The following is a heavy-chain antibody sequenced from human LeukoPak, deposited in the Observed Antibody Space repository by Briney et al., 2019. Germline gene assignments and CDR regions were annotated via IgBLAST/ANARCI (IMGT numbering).Heavy chain of an antibody. CDR3: ARDSNSHLYSYFSMDV. CDR1: SGSISTYY. J-gene: IGHJ6*03. Sequence: SETLSLTCTVSSGSISTYYWSWIRQPPGKGLEWIGYIHYSGSTSYNPSLKSRVTISLDSSKNQFSLNLKSVTAADTAVYYCARDSNSHLYSYFSMDVWGKGTTVTVSS. V-gene: IGHV4-59*01. D-gene: IGHD4-11*01. CDR2: IHYSGST.